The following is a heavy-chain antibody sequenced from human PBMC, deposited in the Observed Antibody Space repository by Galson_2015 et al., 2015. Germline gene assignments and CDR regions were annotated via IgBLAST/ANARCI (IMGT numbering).Heavy chain of an antibody. CDR2: IGESGSST. Sequence: SLRLSCAASGFIFTNYAMSWVRQAPGKGLEWVSVIGESGSSTYYADSVKGRFTISRDNSRNIVCLRMNSLRAGDSAVYYCAKRAASWGFYEDWGQGTLVTVSS. D-gene: IGHD2-15*01. CDR1: GFIFTNYA. J-gene: IGHJ4*02. CDR3: AKRAASWGFYED. V-gene: IGHV3-23*01.